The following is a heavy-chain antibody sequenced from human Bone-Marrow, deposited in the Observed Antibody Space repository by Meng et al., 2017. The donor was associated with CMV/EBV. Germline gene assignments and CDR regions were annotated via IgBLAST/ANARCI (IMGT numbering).Heavy chain of an antibody. CDR1: GGSFSGYY. CDR2: INHSGST. J-gene: IGHJ4*02. CDR3: ARGDIVVVPAFDY. D-gene: IGHD2-2*01. Sequence: AVYGGSFSGYYWSWIRQPPGKGLEWIGEINHSGSTNYNPSLKSRVTISVDTSKNQFSLKLSSVTAADTAVYYCARGDIVVVPAFDYWGQGTLVTVSS. V-gene: IGHV4-34*01.